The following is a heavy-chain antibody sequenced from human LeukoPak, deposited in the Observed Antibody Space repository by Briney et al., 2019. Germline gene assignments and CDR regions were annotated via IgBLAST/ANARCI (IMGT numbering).Heavy chain of an antibody. Sequence: SETLSLTCTVSGGSISSHYWSWIRHPPGRGLVWIGYIYYSGSTNYNPSLKSRVTISVDTSKNQFSLKLSSVTAADTALYYCARRYSGTYYGVDYWGQGTLVTVSS. CDR1: GGSISSHY. CDR2: IYYSGST. D-gene: IGHD1-26*01. V-gene: IGHV4-59*11. J-gene: IGHJ4*02. CDR3: ARRYSGTYYGVDY.